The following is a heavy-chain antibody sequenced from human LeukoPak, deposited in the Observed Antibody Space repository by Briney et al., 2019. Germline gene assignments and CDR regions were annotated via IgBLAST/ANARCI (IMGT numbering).Heavy chain of an antibody. J-gene: IGHJ4*02. CDR3: AALYSSGWYYLDY. V-gene: IGHV4-30-2*01. Sequence: SETLSLTCTASGGSISSGGYSWSWIRQPPGKGLEWIGYIYHSGSTYYNPSLKSRVTISVDRSKNQFSLKLSSVTAADTAVYYCAALYSSGWYYLDYWGQGTLVTVSS. CDR2: IYHSGST. D-gene: IGHD6-19*01. CDR1: GGSISSGGYS.